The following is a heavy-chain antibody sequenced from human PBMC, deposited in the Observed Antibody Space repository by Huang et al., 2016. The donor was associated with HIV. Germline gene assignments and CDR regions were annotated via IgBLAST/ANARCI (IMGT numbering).Heavy chain of an antibody. J-gene: IGHJ3*02. Sequence: QVQLQESGPGLVKPSQTLSLTCTVSGASIRSGSYYWTWIRQPAGKGLEWIGHIYTSGSTNTNPSLKSRGTISIDTSKNHCSLRLNSVTAADTAVYYCATWPPGSQMRAFDIWGPGTMITVSS. CDR1: GASIRSGSYY. CDR2: IYTSGST. V-gene: IGHV4-61*09. D-gene: IGHD2-15*01. CDR3: ATWPPGSQMRAFDI.